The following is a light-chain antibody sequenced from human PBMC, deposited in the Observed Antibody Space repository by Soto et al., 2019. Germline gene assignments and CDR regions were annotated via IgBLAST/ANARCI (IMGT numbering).Light chain of an antibody. Sequence: IQLTQSPSSLSAYVGDGVSITCRASQSISISLNWYQLKPGKAPNLLMYGASYLKSGVPTRFSGSGSGTDFTLTISSLQPEDFATYYCQQTYTTPEITFGQGTRLEI. CDR3: QQTYTTPEIT. CDR2: GAS. J-gene: IGKJ5*01. V-gene: IGKV1-39*01. CDR1: QSISIS.